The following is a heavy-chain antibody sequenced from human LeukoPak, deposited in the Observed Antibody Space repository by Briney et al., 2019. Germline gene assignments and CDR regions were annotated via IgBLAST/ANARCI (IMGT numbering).Heavy chain of an antibody. Sequence: ASVKVSCKASGYTFSSYAISWVRQAPGQGLEWMGGIIPIFGTANYAQKFQGRVTITADESTSIAYMELSSLRSEDTAVYYCARPRWGVSGSSDYFDYWGQGTLVTVSS. V-gene: IGHV1-69*13. CDR3: ARPRWGVSGSSDYFDY. D-gene: IGHD1-26*01. CDR1: GYTFSSYA. CDR2: IIPIFGTA. J-gene: IGHJ4*02.